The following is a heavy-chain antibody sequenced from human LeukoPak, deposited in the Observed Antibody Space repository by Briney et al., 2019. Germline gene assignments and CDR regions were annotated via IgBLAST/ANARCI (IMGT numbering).Heavy chain of an antibody. Sequence: SETLSLTCAVSGYSISSGYYWGWIRQPPGKGLEWIGSIYHSGSTYYNPPLKSRVTISVDTSKNQFSLKLSSVTAADTAVYYCARCGSGSSRNDYWGQGTLVTVSS. D-gene: IGHD1-26*01. J-gene: IGHJ4*02. V-gene: IGHV4-38-2*01. CDR3: ARCGSGSSRNDY. CDR1: GYSISSGYY. CDR2: IYHSGST.